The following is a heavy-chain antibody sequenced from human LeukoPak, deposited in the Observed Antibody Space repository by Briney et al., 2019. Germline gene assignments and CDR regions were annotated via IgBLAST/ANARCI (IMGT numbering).Heavy chain of an antibody. CDR1: GFTFSSYG. CDR2: ITSSSIYK. J-gene: IGHJ4*02. CDR3: ARDGITMRILEY. D-gene: IGHD3-10*01. V-gene: IGHV3-21*01. Sequence: GGSLRLSCAASGFTFSSYGMSWVRQAPGKGLEWVSSITSSSIYKYYADSMKGRFTISRDNAKNSLYLQMDSLRAEDTAVYYCARDGITMRILEYWGQGTLVTVSS.